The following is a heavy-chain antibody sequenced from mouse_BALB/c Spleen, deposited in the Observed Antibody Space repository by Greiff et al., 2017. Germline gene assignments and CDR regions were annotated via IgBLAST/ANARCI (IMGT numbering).Heavy chain of an antibody. CDR2: IWSGGST. J-gene: IGHJ2*01. D-gene: IGHD2-4*01. Sequence: VMLVESGPGLVQPSQSLSITCTVSGFSLPSYGVHWVRQSPGKGLEWLGVIWSGGSTDYNAAFISRLSISKDNSKSQVFFKMNSLQANDTAIYYCARSRGGYDYEGKDDWGQGTTLTVSS. CDR3: ARSRGGYDYEGKDD. V-gene: IGHV2-2*02. CDR1: GFSLPSYG.